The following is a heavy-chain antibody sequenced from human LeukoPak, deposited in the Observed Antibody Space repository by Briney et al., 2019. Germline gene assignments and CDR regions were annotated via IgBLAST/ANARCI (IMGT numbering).Heavy chain of an antibody. CDR3: ARHYDSGSYPLDF. V-gene: IGHV4-59*08. CDR2: IYSSGST. Sequence: SETLSLTCTVSGGSIRGYFWSWIRQPPGKGLEWIGHIYSSGSTTYTPSLQGRVTISLDTSKNQFSLKLSSVTAADTAVYYCARHYDSGSYPLDFWGQGTLVTVSS. CDR1: GGSIRGYF. J-gene: IGHJ4*02. D-gene: IGHD3-10*01.